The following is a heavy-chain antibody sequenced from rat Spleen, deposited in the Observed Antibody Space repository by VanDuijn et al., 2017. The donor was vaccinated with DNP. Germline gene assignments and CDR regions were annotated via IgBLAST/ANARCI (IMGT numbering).Heavy chain of an antibody. CDR1: GFTFSDYY. Sequence: EVQLVESGGGLVQPGRSLIISCTASGFTFSDYYMAWVRQAPTKGLEWVAYISNDGGSTYYRDSVKGRFTISRDNAKRILFLEMDSLRSEDTATYYCARHEATEGIDFDYWGQGVMVTVSS. CDR3: ARHEATEGIDFDY. D-gene: IGHD1-11*01. V-gene: IGHV5-27*01. CDR2: ISNDGGST. J-gene: IGHJ2*01.